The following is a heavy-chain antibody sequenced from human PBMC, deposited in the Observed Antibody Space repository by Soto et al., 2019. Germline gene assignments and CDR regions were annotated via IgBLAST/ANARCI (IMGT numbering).Heavy chain of an antibody. CDR2: IYYSGST. D-gene: IGHD2-15*01. CDR3: VSDVGVVAAYPHAFDI. J-gene: IGHJ3*02. Sequence: LTSTVYGDSISSGGYYWSGIRQHPGKGLEWIGYIYYSGSTYYNPSLKSRVTISVETSKNQFSLKLSSVTAADTAVYYFVSDVGVVAAYPHAFDICLQVTMLT. V-gene: IGHV4-31*03. CDR1: GDSISSGGYY.